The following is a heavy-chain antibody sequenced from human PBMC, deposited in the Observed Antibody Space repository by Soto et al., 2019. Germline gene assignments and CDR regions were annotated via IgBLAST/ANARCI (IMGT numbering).Heavy chain of an antibody. CDR1: GYTFTTYY. J-gene: IGHJ5*02. CDR2: INPSGGST. Sequence: ASVKVSCKASGYTFTTYYLHGVRQAPGQGLEWMGIINPSGGSTNYAQRFQGRVTMTSDTSTSTVYMELSSLRADDTAVYYCARVVVPTTATTSNWFDPWGQGTLVTVS. CDR3: ARVVVPTTATTSNWFDP. V-gene: IGHV1-46*01. D-gene: IGHD4-17*01.